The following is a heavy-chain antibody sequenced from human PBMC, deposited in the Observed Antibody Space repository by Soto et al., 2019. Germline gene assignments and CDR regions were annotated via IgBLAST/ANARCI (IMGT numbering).Heavy chain of an antibody. J-gene: IGHJ6*02. CDR2: ISAYNGNT. Sequence: ASVKVSCKASGYTFTSYGISWVRQAPGQGLEWMGWISAYNGNTNYAQKLQGRVTMTTDTSTSTAYMELRSLRSDDTAVYYCARDGKYYYDSSGSASYYYDMDVWGQGTTVTVSS. D-gene: IGHD3-22*01. CDR3: ARDGKYYYDSSGSASYYYDMDV. CDR1: GYTFTSYG. V-gene: IGHV1-18*01.